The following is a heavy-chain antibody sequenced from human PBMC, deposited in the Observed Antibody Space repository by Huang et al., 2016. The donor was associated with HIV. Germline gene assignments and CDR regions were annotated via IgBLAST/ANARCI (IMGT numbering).Heavy chain of an antibody. CDR2: ISNDGRNK. J-gene: IGHJ3*01. Sequence: QPPGEGLEWVAVISNDGRNKYYADSGKGRFTIFRDNSKSTLYLQMNSLRAEDTAVYYCAKTYYYDSGGYDAFDVWGQGTMVTVSS. V-gene: IGHV3-30*18. D-gene: IGHD3-22*01. CDR3: AKTYYYDSGGYDAFDV.